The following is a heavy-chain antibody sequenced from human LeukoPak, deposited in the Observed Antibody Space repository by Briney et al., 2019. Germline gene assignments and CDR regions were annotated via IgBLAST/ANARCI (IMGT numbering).Heavy chain of an antibody. J-gene: IGHJ3*02. CDR1: GYRFTDYW. CDR2: IFPGHSQT. CDR3: ARHGTPAAAGSTFDI. Sequence: RGESLNISCKGSGYRFTDYWIGWVRQMPGKGLEWMGIIFPGHSQTKYSPSFQGQVTISADRSVSTAYLQWSSLRASDTAMYYCARHGTPAAAGSTFDIWGQGTMVTVSS. V-gene: IGHV5-51*01. D-gene: IGHD6-13*01.